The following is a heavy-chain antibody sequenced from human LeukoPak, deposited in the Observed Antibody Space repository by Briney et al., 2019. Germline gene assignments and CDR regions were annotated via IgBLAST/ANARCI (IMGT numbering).Heavy chain of an antibody. CDR2: IYTSGST. V-gene: IGHV4-61*02. Sequence: PSETLSLTCTVSGGSISSGSYYWSWIRQPAGKGLEWIGRIYTSGSTNYNPSLKSRVTISVDTSKNQFSLKLSSVTAADTAVYYCARGGPAIVGATNNWFDPWGQGTLVTVSP. D-gene: IGHD1-26*01. CDR1: GGSISSGSYY. J-gene: IGHJ5*02. CDR3: ARGGPAIVGATNNWFDP.